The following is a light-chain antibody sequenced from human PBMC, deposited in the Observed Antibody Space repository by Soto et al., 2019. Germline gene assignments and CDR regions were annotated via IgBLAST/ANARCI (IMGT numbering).Light chain of an antibody. CDR1: QSVSSSY. CDR2: GAS. CDR3: QQYGSSPHT. J-gene: IGKJ2*01. V-gene: IGKV3-20*01. Sequence: EIVLTQSPGTLSLYRGERATLSCRASQSVSSSYLAWYQHKPGQAPRLLIYGASSRATGIPDRFSGSGSGTDFTLTISRLEPEDFAVYYCQQYGSSPHTFGQGTKLEIK.